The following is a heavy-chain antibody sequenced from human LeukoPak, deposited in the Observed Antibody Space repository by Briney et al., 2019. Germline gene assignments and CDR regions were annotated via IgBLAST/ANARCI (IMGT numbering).Heavy chain of an antibody. Sequence: PRGSLRLSCAASGFTFSSYWMSWVRQAPGKGLEWVANIKQDGSEKYYVDSVKGRFTISRDNAKNSLYLQMNSLRAEDTAVYYCAREGGYSYGYNYFDPWGQGTLVTVSS. CDR1: GFTFSSYW. J-gene: IGHJ5*02. D-gene: IGHD5-18*01. CDR3: AREGGYSYGYNYFDP. V-gene: IGHV3-7*01. CDR2: IKQDGSEK.